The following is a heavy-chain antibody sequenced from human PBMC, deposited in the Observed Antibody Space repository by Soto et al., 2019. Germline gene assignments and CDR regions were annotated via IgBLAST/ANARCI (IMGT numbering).Heavy chain of an antibody. CDR1: GYTFTSYA. V-gene: IGHV1-3*05. CDR2: INAGNGNT. CDR3: ARDRHYYYGMDV. J-gene: IGHJ6*02. Sequence: QVQLVQSGAEEKKPGASVKVSCKASGYTFTSYAMHWVRQAPGQRLEWMGWINAGNGNTKYSQKFQGRVTITRDTSASTAYMELSSLRSEDTAVYYCARDRHYYYGMDVWGQGTTVTVSS.